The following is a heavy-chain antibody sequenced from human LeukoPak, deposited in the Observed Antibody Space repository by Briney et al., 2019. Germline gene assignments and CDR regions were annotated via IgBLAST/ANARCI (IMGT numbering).Heavy chain of an antibody. Sequence: GGSQRLSCAASGFTFSSYGMHRVRQAPGKGLEWVAFIRYDGSNKYYADSVKGRFTISRDDSKNTLYLQMNSLRAEDTAVYYCAKDVYIVATIDGDYYFDYWGQGTLVTVSS. CDR2: IRYDGSNK. D-gene: IGHD5-12*01. CDR3: AKDVYIVATIDGDYYFDY. J-gene: IGHJ4*02. CDR1: GFTFSSYG. V-gene: IGHV3-30*02.